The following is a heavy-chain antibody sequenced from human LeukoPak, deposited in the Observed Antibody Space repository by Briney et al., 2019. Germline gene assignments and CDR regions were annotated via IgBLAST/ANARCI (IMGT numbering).Heavy chain of an antibody. CDR2: ISGSGGST. CDR3: ARVGCSGGRCPGYGMDV. D-gene: IGHD2-15*01. Sequence: GGSLRLSCTASGFTFSSQAMSWVRQAPGKGLEWVSSISGSGGSTYYADSVKGRFTISRDNAKNSLYLQMNSLRVEDTAVYYCARVGCSGGRCPGYGMDVWGQGTTVTVSS. CDR1: GFTFSSQA. V-gene: IGHV3-23*01. J-gene: IGHJ6*02.